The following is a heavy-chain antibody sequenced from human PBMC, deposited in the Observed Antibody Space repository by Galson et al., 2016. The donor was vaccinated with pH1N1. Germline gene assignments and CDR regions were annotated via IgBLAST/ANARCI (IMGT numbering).Heavy chain of an antibody. CDR2: IVVGSGDT. Sequence: SVKVSCKASGFTFSDSPMQWVRQARGQRLEWIGWIVVGSGDTNYAQKFQERVTITRDMSTSTAYMELTTLRSEDTAVYYCAADTLFFAYPKRQYYYYAMDVWGQGTTVTASS. D-gene: IGHD1-1*01. CDR1: GFTFSDSP. J-gene: IGHJ6*02. V-gene: IGHV1-58*02. CDR3: AADTLFFAYPKRQYYYYAMDV.